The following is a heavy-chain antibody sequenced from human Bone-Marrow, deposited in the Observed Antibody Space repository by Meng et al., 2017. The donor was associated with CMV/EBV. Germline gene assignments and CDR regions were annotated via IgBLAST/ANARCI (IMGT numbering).Heavy chain of an antibody. CDR1: GGSFNSGDHY. J-gene: IGHJ6*02. V-gene: IGHV4-30-4*08. CDR2: IYYIGTT. Sequence: SCTVSGGSFNSGDHYWSWIRQPPGKGLEWIGYIYYIGTTYYNPSLKSRVTISADTSENQFSLKLSSVTAADTAVYYCARGRRSGSYFFYYGMDVWGQGTTVTVSS. CDR3: ARGRRSGSYFFYYGMDV. D-gene: IGHD1-26*01.